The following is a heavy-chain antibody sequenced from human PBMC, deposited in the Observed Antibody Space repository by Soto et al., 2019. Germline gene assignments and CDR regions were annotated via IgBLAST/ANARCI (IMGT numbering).Heavy chain of an antibody. V-gene: IGHV1-46*01. J-gene: IGHJ3*02. CDR2: INPSGGST. D-gene: IGHD1-1*01. CDR1: GYTFTSYY. Sequence: ASVKVSCKASGYTFTSYYMHWVRQAPGQGLEWMGIINPSGGSTSYAQKFQGRVTMTRDTSTSTVYMELSSLRSEDTAVYYCARDPPLLERRLGAFDIWGQGTMVTVSS. CDR3: ARDPPLLERRLGAFDI.